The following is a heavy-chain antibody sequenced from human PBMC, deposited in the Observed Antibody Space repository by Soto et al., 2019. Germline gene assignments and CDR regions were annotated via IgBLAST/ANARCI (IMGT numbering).Heavy chain of an antibody. CDR3: AKGSGRSSSWYLGDDYYYGMDV. J-gene: IGHJ6*02. V-gene: IGHV3-30*18. CDR2: ISYDGSNK. CDR1: GFTFSSYG. Sequence: QVQLVESGGGVVQPGRSLRLSCAASGFTFSSYGMHWVRQAPGKGLEWVAVISYDGSNKYYADSVKGRFTISRDNSKNTLYLQMNSLRAEDTAVYYCAKGSGRSSSWYLGDDYYYGMDVWGQGTTVTVSS. D-gene: IGHD6-13*01.